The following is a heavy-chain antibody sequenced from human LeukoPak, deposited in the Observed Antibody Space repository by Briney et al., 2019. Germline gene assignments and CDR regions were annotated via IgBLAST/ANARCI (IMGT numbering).Heavy chain of an antibody. CDR3: YYRVSSGYLT. CDR2: INPNSGGT. V-gene: IGHV1-2*02. CDR1: GYTFTGYY. Sequence: GASVKVSCKASGYTFTGYYMHWVRQAPGQGLEWMGWINPNSGGTYYAQKFQGGVSMTRDTSISTAYMELSSLRSDDTAVYYCYYRVSSGYLTRGQGTLVAVSS. J-gene: IGHJ4*02. D-gene: IGHD3-22*01.